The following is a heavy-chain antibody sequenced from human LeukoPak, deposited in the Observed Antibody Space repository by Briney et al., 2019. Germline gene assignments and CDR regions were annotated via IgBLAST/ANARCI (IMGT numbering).Heavy chain of an antibody. V-gene: IGHV3-43*02. CDR1: GFTFDEHD. CDR3: AKRFGAPNNFDY. CDR2: ISKDGGNN. D-gene: IGHD3-3*01. Sequence: GGSLRLSCAASGFTFDEHDMYWVRQVPGKGLEWVCLISKDGGNNHYADSVKGRFSISRDNNRNSLSLQMNSLRSEDTALYFCAKRFGAPNNFDYWGQGALVTVSS. J-gene: IGHJ4*02.